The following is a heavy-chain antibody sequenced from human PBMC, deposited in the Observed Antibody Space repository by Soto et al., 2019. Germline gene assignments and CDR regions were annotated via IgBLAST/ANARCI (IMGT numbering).Heavy chain of an antibody. V-gene: IGHV4-30-4*01. CDR3: ARDLSYYGSGTPGY. CDR1: GGSISSGDYY. D-gene: IGHD3-10*01. CDR2: IYSSGST. J-gene: IGHJ4*02. Sequence: QVQLQESGPGLVKPSQTLSLTCTVSGGSISSGDYYWSWIRQPPGKSLEWIGYIYSSGSTYFNPSLKSRVTISVDTSKNQFSLKLSSVTAADTAVYYCARDLSYYGSGTPGYWGQGTLVTVSS.